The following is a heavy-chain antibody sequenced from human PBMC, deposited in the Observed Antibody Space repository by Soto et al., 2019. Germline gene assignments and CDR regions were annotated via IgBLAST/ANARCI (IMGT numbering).Heavy chain of an antibody. V-gene: IGHV3-30-3*01. CDR2: ISYDGSNK. J-gene: IGHJ6*02. CDR1: GFTFSSYA. Sequence: QVQLVESGGGVVQPGRSLRLSCAASGFTFSSYAMHWVRQAPGKGLEWVAVISYDGSNKYYGDSVKGRFTISRDNSKNALYLQMNSLRAEDTAVYYCARDSTSYYYYGMDVWGQGTTVTVSS. CDR3: ARDSTSYYYYGMDV.